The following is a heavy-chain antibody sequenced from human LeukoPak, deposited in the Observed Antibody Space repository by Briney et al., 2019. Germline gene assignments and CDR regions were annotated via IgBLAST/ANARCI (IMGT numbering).Heavy chain of an antibody. J-gene: IGHJ3*02. Sequence: GGSLRLSCAVSGFTLSSYSMNWVRQAPGKGLEWVSSISSSSSYIYYADSVKGRFTISRDNAKNSLYLQMNSLRAEDTAVYYCARDRGYDILTGYYPHDAFDIWGQGTMVTVSS. CDR1: GFTLSSYS. CDR3: ARDRGYDILTGYYPHDAFDI. CDR2: ISSSSSYI. V-gene: IGHV3-21*01. D-gene: IGHD3-9*01.